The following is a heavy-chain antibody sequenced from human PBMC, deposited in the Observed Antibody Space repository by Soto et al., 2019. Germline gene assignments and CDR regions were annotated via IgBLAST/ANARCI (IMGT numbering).Heavy chain of an antibody. CDR3: ARGFNLITGLFDI. CDR1: GFTFSSYA. CDR2: ISYDGSNK. V-gene: IGHV3-30-3*01. J-gene: IGHJ3*02. D-gene: IGHD2-8*02. Sequence: GGSLRLSCAASGFTFSSYAMHWVRQAPGKGLEWVAVISYDGSNKYYADSVKGRFTISRDNSKNTLYLQMNSLRAEDTAVYYCARGFNLITGLFDIWGQGTMVTVSS.